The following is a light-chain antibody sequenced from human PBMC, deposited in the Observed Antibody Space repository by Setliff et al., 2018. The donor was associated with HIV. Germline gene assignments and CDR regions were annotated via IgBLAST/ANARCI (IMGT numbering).Light chain of an antibody. V-gene: IGLV2-23*02. Sequence: QSALAQPASVSGSPGQSITISCTGTSSHVGNYNLGSWYQQHPGNAPKLIVYEVGKRPSGVSSRFAGSKSGNTASLAISGLQAEDEADYYCCSYAGSSTFIFGGGTKVTVL. CDR3: CSYAGSSTFI. CDR2: EVG. J-gene: IGLJ2*01. CDR1: SSHVGNYNL.